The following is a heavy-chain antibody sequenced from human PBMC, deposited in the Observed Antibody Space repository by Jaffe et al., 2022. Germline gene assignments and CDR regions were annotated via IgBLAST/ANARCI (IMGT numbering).Heavy chain of an antibody. CDR1: GFTFSSYS. D-gene: IGHD3-3*01. V-gene: IGHV3-48*01. CDR2: ISSSSSTI. CDR3: ARPSRHFGVGYFDY. J-gene: IGHJ4*02. Sequence: EVQLVESGGGLVQPGGSLRLSCAASGFTFSSYSMNWVRQAPGKGLEWVSYISSSSSTIYYADSVKGRFTISRDNAKNSLYLQMNSLRAEDTAVYYCARPSRHFGVGYFDYWGQGTLVTVSS.